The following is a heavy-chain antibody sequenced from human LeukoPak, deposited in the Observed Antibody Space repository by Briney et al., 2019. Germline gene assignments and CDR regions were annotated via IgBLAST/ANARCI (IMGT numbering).Heavy chain of an antibody. D-gene: IGHD5-12*01. J-gene: IGHJ4*02. CDR2: IYYSGST. Sequence: SETLSLTCTVSGGSISSYYWSWIRQPPGKGLEWIGYIYYSGSTNYNPSLKSRVTTSVDTSKNQFSLKLSSVTAADTAVYYCATQTVGYSGYDYAFDYWGQGTLVTVSS. V-gene: IGHV4-59*08. CDR3: ATQTVGYSGYDYAFDY. CDR1: GGSISSYY.